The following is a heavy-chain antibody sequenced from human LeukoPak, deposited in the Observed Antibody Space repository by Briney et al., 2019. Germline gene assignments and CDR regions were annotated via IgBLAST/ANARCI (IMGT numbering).Heavy chain of an antibody. V-gene: IGHV4-61*01. CDR1: GGSVSSASYY. J-gene: IGHJ4*02. CDR3: ARGDEQWLVSGTFHY. D-gene: IGHD6-19*01. Sequence: SETLSLTCTVSGGSVSSASYYWNWIRQPPGKGLEWIGYIYYTGNANYNPSLQSRVAISVDTSKNQLSLNLNSVTAADTAVYYCARGDEQWLVSGTFHYWGQGTLVTVSS. CDR2: IYYTGNA.